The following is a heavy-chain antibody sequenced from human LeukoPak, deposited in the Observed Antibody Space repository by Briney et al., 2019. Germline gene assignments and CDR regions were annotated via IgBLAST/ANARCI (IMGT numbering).Heavy chain of an antibody. CDR2: IYYSGST. Sequence: SETLSLTCTVSGGSISSSSYYWGWIRQPPGKGLEWIGSIYYSGSTYYNPSLKSRVTISVDTSKNQFSLKLSSVTAADTAVYYCARFRFPHFFDYWGQGTLVTVSS. CDR1: GGSISSSSYY. D-gene: IGHD2/OR15-2a*01. J-gene: IGHJ4*02. CDR3: ARFRFPHFFDY. V-gene: IGHV4-39*07.